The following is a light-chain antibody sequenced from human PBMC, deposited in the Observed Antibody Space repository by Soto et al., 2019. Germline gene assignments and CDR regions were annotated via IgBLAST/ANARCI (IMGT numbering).Light chain of an antibody. CDR1: QSVSSD. CDR3: QQRSNWPPT. CDR2: DAS. J-gene: IGKJ5*01. V-gene: IGKV3-11*01. Sequence: EIVMTQSPATLSASPGERATLSCRASQSVSSDLAWYQQKPCQAPRLLIYDASNRATGIPARFSGSGSGTDFTLTISSLEPEDFAVYYCQQRSNWPPTFGQGTRLEIK.